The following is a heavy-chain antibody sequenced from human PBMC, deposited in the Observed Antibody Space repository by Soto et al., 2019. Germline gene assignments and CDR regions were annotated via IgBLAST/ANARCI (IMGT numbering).Heavy chain of an antibody. D-gene: IGHD3-3*01. Sequence: PGGSLRLSCAASGFTFSSYGMHWVRQAPGKGLGGVAVIWYDGSNKYYADSVKGRFTISRDNSKNTLYLQMNSLRAEDTAVYYCARDLGSYYDFWSGYRQNYYYYGMDVWGQGTTVTVSS. V-gene: IGHV3-33*01. CDR2: IWYDGSNK. J-gene: IGHJ6*02. CDR1: GFTFSSYG. CDR3: ARDLGSYYDFWSGYRQNYYYYGMDV.